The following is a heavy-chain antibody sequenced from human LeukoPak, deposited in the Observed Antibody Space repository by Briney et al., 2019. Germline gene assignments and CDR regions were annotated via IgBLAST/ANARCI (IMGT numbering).Heavy chain of an antibody. V-gene: IGHV1-69*05. J-gene: IGHJ4*02. D-gene: IGHD2-2*01. Sequence: SVKVSCKASGGTFSSYAISWVRQAPGQGLEWMGGIIPIFGTANYAQKFQGRVTITTNESTSTAYMELSSLRSEDTAVYYCARVGVEGASCYDYWGQGTLVTVSS. CDR2: IIPIFGTA. CDR3: ARVGVEGASCYDY. CDR1: GGTFSSYA.